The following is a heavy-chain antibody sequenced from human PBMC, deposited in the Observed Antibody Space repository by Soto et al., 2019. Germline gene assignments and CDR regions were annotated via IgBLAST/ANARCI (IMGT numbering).Heavy chain of an antibody. V-gene: IGHV1-69*04. J-gene: IGHJ4*02. CDR3: ARGPLVVLNYFES. CDR2: IFPLTDIP. CDR1: GGTFRIYP. Sequence: SVKVSWKASGGTFRIYPINLVRQAPGQGLEWMGSIFPLTDIPDYAQNFQARLTISADKSTSTAYMELSSLTSDDTAMYFCARGPLVVLNYFESWGQGTLVTVSS.